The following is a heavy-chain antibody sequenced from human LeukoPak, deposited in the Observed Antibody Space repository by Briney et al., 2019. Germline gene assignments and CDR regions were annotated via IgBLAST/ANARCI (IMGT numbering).Heavy chain of an antibody. Sequence: GRSLRLSCAASGFTFSSYAMHWVRQAPGKGLEWVAVISYDGSNKYYADSVKGRFTISRDNSKNTLYLQMNSLRAEDTAVYYCARSWVVTYYFDYWGQGTLVTVSS. CDR3: ARSWVVTYYFDY. CDR1: GFTFSSYA. D-gene: IGHD4-23*01. J-gene: IGHJ4*02. V-gene: IGHV3-30-3*01. CDR2: ISYDGSNK.